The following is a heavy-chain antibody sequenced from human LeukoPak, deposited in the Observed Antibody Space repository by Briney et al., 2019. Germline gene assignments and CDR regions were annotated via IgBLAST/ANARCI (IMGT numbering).Heavy chain of an antibody. J-gene: IGHJ5*02. Sequence: GRSLRLSCAASGFTFDDYAMHWVRQAPGKGLEWVSGISWNSGSISYADSVKGRFTISRDNAKNSLYLQMNSLRAEDTALYYCAKDTSPQYSSSWYGGNWFDPWGQGTLVTVSS. D-gene: IGHD6-13*01. CDR1: GFTFDDYA. V-gene: IGHV3-9*01. CDR2: ISWNSGSI. CDR3: AKDTSPQYSSSWYGGNWFDP.